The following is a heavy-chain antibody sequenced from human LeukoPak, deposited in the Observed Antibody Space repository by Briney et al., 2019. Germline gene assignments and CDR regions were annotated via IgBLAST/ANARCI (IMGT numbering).Heavy chain of an antibody. CDR2: IKQDGSEK. J-gene: IGHJ3*02. CDR3: ARCPDYYGSGSYMGSAFDI. Sequence: GGSLRLSCAASGFTFSSYWMSWVRQAPGKGLEWVANIKQDGSEKYYVDSVKGRFTISRDNAKNSLYLQMNSLRAEDTAVYYCARCPDYYGSGSYMGSAFDIWGQGTMVTVSS. V-gene: IGHV3-7*01. CDR1: GFTFSSYW. D-gene: IGHD3-10*01.